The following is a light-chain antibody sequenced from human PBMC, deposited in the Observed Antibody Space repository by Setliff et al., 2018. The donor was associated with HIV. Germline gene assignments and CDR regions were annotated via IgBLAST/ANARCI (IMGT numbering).Light chain of an antibody. CDR2: EVR. V-gene: IGLV2-14*01. J-gene: IGLJ1*01. CDR3: SSYAITNTLP. CDR1: SSDVGGYNY. Sequence: QSALAQPASVSGSPGQSITISCTGTSSDVGGYNYVSWYQQHPGKAPKLIIYEVRNRPSGVSSLFSGSKSGNTASLTISGLQTEDEADYYCSSYAITNTLPFGTGTKVTVL.